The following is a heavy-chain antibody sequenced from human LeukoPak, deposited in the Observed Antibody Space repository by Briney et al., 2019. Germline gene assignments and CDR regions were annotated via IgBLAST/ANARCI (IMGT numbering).Heavy chain of an antibody. CDR2: ISYDGSNK. Sequence: PGGSLRLSCAASGFTFSSYGMHWVRQAPGKGLEWVAVISYDGSNKYYADSVKGRFTISRDNSKNTLYLQMNSLRAEDTAVYYCAKLAPTVYYYDSSGYPKYCDYWGQGTLVTVSS. CDR3: AKLAPTVYYYDSSGYPKYCDY. D-gene: IGHD3-22*01. J-gene: IGHJ4*02. V-gene: IGHV3-30*18. CDR1: GFTFSSYG.